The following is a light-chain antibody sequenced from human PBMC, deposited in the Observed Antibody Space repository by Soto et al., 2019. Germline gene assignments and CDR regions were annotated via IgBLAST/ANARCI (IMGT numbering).Light chain of an antibody. CDR3: QQYENRPT. Sequence: IQMTQSPSSLSASVGDRVTITCQASQNINNYLNWYQQKPGRAPKLLIYDAYNLEAGVPSRFRGSGSGTDFTFTISRVQHEDIATYYCQQYENRPTFGQGTRLEIK. CDR1: QNINNY. V-gene: IGKV1-33*01. J-gene: IGKJ5*01. CDR2: DAY.